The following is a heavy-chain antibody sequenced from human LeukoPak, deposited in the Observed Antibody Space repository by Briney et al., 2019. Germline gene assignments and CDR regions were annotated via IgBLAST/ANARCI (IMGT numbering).Heavy chain of an antibody. Sequence: SQTLSLTCTVSGGSISSGGYYWSWIRQHPGKGLEWIGYIYYSGSTFYNPSLKRRVTISVDTSKNQFSLKLSSVTAADTAVYYCARGPYSGDWWFDPWGQGTLVTVSS. CDR1: GGSISSGGYY. V-gene: IGHV4-31*03. J-gene: IGHJ5*02. D-gene: IGHD2-21*02. CDR3: ARGPYSGDWWFDP. CDR2: IYYSGST.